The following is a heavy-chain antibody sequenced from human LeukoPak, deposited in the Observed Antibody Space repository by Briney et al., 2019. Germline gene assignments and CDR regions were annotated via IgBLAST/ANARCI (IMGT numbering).Heavy chain of an antibody. V-gene: IGHV3-23*01. Sequence: GGSLRLSCAASGFTFSSYAMSWVRQAPGKGLEWVSAISGSGGSTYYADSVKGRFTISRDNSKNTLYLQMNSLRAEDTAVYYCASHPKSGTTPQPVPVRFDPWGQGTPVTVSS. CDR2: ISGSGGST. CDR3: ASHPKSGTTPQPVPVRFDP. CDR1: GFTFSSYA. J-gene: IGHJ5*02. D-gene: IGHD1-1*01.